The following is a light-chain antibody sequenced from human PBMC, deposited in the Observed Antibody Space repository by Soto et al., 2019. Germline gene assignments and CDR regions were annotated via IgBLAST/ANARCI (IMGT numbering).Light chain of an antibody. Sequence: DIQMTQSPSTLSAPVGDRVTITCRASQSVNWLAWYQQKPGKAPKLLIYKASSLEVGVPSRFSGSGSGTEFTLTISSLQPDDFATYYCQQYNSYRSWTFGQGTKVDIK. CDR2: KAS. V-gene: IGKV1-5*03. CDR3: QQYNSYRSWT. CDR1: QSVNW. J-gene: IGKJ1*01.